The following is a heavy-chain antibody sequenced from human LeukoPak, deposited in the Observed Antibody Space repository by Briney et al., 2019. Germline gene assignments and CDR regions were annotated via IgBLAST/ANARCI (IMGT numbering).Heavy chain of an antibody. CDR1: GGSISNYF. J-gene: IGHJ4*02. CDR2: IYSSGST. D-gene: IGHD7-27*01. Sequence: SETLSLTCSVSGGSISNYFWTWIRQPPGKGLEWIGYIYSSGSTYYNPSLKSRVTILVDTSKNRFSLKLSTVTAADTAVYYCARRPTGDPKFDYWGQGTLVTVSS. CDR3: ARRPTGDPKFDY. V-gene: IGHV4-59*08.